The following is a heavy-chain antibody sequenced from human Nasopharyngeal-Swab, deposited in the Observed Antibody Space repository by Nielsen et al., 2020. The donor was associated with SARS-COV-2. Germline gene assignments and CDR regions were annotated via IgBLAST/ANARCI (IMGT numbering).Heavy chain of an antibody. D-gene: IGHD5-24*01. V-gene: IGHV3-23*01. CDR2: ISGSGEST. J-gene: IGHJ5*02. Sequence: GESLKISCAASGFTFSTYDMSWVRQAPGKGLEWVSGISGSGESTHYADSVKGRFTISRDNSKNTLYLQMNSLRAEDTAVYYCARAMGKWLQLGNWFDPWGQGTLVTVSS. CDR3: ARAMGKWLQLGNWFDP. CDR1: GFTFSTYD.